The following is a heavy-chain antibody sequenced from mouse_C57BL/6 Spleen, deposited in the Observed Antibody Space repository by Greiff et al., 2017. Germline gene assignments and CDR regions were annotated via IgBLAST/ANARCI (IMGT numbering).Heavy chain of an antibody. CDR3: ARDFAMDY. Sequence: EVQLQQSGPELVKPGASVKISCKASGYTFTDYYMNWVKQSHGKSLEWIGDINPNNGGTSYNQKFKGKATLTVDKSSSTAYMELRSLTSEDSAVYYCARDFAMDYWGKGTSVTVSS. J-gene: IGHJ4*01. V-gene: IGHV1-26*01. CDR1: GYTFTDYY. CDR2: INPNNGGT.